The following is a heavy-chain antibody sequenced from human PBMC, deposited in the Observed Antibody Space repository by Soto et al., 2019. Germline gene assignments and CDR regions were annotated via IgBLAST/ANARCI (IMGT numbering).Heavy chain of an antibody. CDR3: AAGDY. CDR2: ISPAGDT. J-gene: IGHJ4*02. Sequence: GGSLRLSCAASGFPFSSYDMHWVRQATGQGLEWVSGISPAGDTYFSGSVKGRFTISRENAKNFVYLQMNNLRAEDTAVYYCAAGDYWGQGTLVTVSS. V-gene: IGHV3-13*01. CDR1: GFPFSSYD.